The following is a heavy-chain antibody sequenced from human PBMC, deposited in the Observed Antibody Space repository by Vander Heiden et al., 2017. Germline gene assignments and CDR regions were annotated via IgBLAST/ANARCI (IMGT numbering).Heavy chain of an antibody. CDR1: GYTFTTFD. CDR3: ARPYNWNYFDY. V-gene: IGHV1-18*01. J-gene: IGHJ4*02. CDR2: ISANSGDT. D-gene: IGHD1-20*01. Sequence: QVQLVQSGAGVKKPGASWKVSCKASGYTFTTFDVTWVRQAPGQGLEWMGWISANSGDTNYAQKLQGRVTMTTDTSTSTAYMELRSLRSDDTAVYYCARPYNWNYFDYWGQGTLVTVSS.